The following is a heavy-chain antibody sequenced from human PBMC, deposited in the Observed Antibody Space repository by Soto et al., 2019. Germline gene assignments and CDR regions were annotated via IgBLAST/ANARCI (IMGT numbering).Heavy chain of an antibody. J-gene: IGHJ4*02. Sequence: SETLSLTCIVSGVSISTYHWSWIRQPAGKGLEWIGRMHTSGSTNYNPSLKSRVSMSVDTSKNHFSLKVSSVTAADTAVYYCARDQYGYGDSYASWGQGTLVT. CDR2: MHTSGST. D-gene: IGHD5-12*01. CDR3: ARDQYGYGDSYAS. CDR1: GVSISTYH. V-gene: IGHV4-4*07.